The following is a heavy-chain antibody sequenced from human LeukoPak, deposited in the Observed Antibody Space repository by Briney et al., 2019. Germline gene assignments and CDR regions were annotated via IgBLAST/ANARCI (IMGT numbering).Heavy chain of an antibody. J-gene: IGHJ4*02. CDR2: IYHSGST. V-gene: IGHV4-30-2*01. Sequence: SETLSLTCTVSGGSISSGGYYWSWIRQPPGKGLEWIGYIYHSGSTYYNPSLKSRVTISVDRSKNQFSLKLSSVTAADTAVYYCARIVVDVAAAAHGDYWGQGTLVTVSS. CDR3: ARIVVDVAAAAHGDY. D-gene: IGHD6-13*01. CDR1: GGSISSGGYY.